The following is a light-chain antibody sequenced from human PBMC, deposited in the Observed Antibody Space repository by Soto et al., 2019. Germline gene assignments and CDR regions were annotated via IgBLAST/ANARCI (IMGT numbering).Light chain of an antibody. CDR3: CSYAGSSTWV. CDR2: EGT. Sequence: QSALTQPASVSGSPGQSITISCSGTTSDVGGYNLVSWYQQHTAKAPKLLIYEGTQRPSGVSSRFSGSKSGNTASLTISGLQAEDEADYYCCSYAGSSTWVFGGGTKVTVL. V-gene: IGLV2-23*01. J-gene: IGLJ3*02. CDR1: TSDVGGYNL.